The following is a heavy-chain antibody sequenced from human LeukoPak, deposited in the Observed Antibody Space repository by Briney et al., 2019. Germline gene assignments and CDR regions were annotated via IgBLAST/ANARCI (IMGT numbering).Heavy chain of an antibody. CDR3: ARDLSENKGY. V-gene: IGHV1-69*04. J-gene: IGHJ4*02. CDR1: GGTFSSYA. D-gene: IGHD1-14*01. Sequence: SVKVSCKASGGTFSSYAISWVRQAPGQGLEWMGRIIPILGIANYAQKFQGRVTITADKSTSTAYMELSSLRSEDTAVYYRARDLSENKGYWGQGTLVTVSS. CDR2: IIPILGIA.